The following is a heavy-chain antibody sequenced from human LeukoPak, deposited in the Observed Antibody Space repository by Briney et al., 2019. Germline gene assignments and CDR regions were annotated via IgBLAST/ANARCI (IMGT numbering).Heavy chain of an antibody. V-gene: IGHV1-18*01. Sequence: GASVKVSCKASGYTFTSYGISWVRQAPGQGLEWMGWISAYNGNTNYAQKLQGRVTMTTDTSTSTAYMELRSLRSDDTAVYYCARAPFCSSTSCYPRNYYYYYYMDVWGKGTTVTISS. J-gene: IGHJ6*03. CDR1: GYTFTSYG. D-gene: IGHD2-2*01. CDR3: ARAPFCSSTSCYPRNYYYYYYMDV. CDR2: ISAYNGNT.